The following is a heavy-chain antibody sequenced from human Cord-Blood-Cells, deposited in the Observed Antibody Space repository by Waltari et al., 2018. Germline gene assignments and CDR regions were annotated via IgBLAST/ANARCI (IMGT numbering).Heavy chain of an antibody. CDR3: ARDKLGHFDL. Sequence: QVQLVESGGGVVQPGRSLRTPCAASGFPFSSYGMHWVRQAPGKGLEWVAVIWYDGSNKYYADSVKGRFTISRDNSKNTLYLQMNSLRAEDTAVYYCARDKLGHFDLWGRGTLVTVSS. V-gene: IGHV3-33*01. CDR1: GFPFSSYG. J-gene: IGHJ2*01. CDR2: IWYDGSNK. D-gene: IGHD7-27*01.